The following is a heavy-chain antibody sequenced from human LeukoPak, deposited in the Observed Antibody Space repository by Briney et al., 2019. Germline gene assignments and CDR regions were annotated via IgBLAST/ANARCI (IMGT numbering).Heavy chain of an antibody. CDR2: IYYSGST. CDR3: ARFKFRMVRGVTPFDY. D-gene: IGHD3-10*01. V-gene: IGHV4-59*01. Sequence: SETLSLTCTVSGGSISSYYWSWIRQPPGKGLEWIGYIYYSGSTNYNPSLKGRVTISVDTSKNQFSLKLSSVTAADTAVYYCARFKFRMVRGVTPFDYWGQGTLVTVSS. J-gene: IGHJ4*02. CDR1: GGSISSYY.